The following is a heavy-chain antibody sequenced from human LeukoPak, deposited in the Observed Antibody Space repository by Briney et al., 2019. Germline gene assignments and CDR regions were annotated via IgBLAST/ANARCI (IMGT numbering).Heavy chain of an antibody. CDR3: ARELLWFGESIGPQDY. J-gene: IGHJ4*02. V-gene: IGHV1-18*01. Sequence: GASVKVSCKASGYTFTSYGISWVRQAPGQGLEWMGWISAYNGNTNYAQKLQGRVTMTTDTSTSTAYMELRSLRSDDTAVYYCARELLWFGESIGPQDYWGQGTLVTVSS. CDR1: GYTFTSYG. D-gene: IGHD3-10*01. CDR2: ISAYNGNT.